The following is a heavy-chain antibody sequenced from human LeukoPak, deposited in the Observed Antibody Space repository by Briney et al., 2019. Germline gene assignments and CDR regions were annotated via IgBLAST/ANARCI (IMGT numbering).Heavy chain of an antibody. CDR3: ARATSYYDNSASGY. D-gene: IGHD3-16*01. J-gene: IGHJ4*02. Sequence: GGSLRLSCVASGFTFSTYAMHWVRQAPGKGLEWVAVISFDGSNTYYADSVKGRFTISRDNSKYTVNLQMSSLSADDMAVYFCARATSYYDNSASGYWGQGTLVTVSS. CDR1: GFTFSTYA. V-gene: IGHV3-30-3*01. CDR2: ISFDGSNT.